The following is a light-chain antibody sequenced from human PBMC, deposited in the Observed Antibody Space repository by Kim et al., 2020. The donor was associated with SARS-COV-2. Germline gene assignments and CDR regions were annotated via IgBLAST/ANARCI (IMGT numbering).Light chain of an antibody. J-gene: IGLJ1*01. CDR3: SSYTSGSTNYV. Sequence: QSITISCTGTSSDVGGYKYVSWYQQHPGKAPQVIIYDVSNRPSGVSNRFSGSKSGNTASLTISGLQAEDEADFYCSSYTSGSTNYVFDTGTKVTVL. CDR2: DVS. CDR1: SSDVGGYKY. V-gene: IGLV2-14*03.